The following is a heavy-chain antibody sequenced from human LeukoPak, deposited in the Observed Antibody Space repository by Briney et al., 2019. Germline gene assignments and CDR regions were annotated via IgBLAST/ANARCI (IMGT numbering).Heavy chain of an antibody. D-gene: IGHD3-22*01. J-gene: IGHJ6*03. CDR3: ARDRGYCRYYYYYMVV. CDR1: GFTVSSNY. V-gene: IGHV3-53*01. CDR2: IYSGGTT. Sequence: SGRSLRLSRAASGFTVSSNYMRWVRQAPGKGLEWVSGIYSGGTTYYADSVKGRFTISRDNSKNTLYLQMNSLRAEDTAVYYCARDRGYCRYYYYYMVVWGKGTTVTVSS.